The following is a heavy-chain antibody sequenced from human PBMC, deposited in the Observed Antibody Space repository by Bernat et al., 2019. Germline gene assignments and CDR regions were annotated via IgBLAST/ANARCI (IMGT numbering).Heavy chain of an antibody. V-gene: IGHV3-30-3*01. CDR2: ISYDGSNK. CDR1: GFTFSSYA. D-gene: IGHD1-7*01. J-gene: IGHJ3*02. Sequence: QVQLVESGGGVVQPGRSLRLSCAASGFTFSSYAMHWVRQAPGKGLEWVAVISYDGSNKYYADSVKGRFTISRDNSKNSLYLQMNSLRAEDTAVYYCARDRGYNWNYGSTFDIWGQGTMVTVSS. CDR3: ARDRGYNWNYGSTFDI.